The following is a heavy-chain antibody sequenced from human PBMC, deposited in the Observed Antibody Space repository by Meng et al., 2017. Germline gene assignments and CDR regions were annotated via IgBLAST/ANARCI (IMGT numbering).Heavy chain of an antibody. CDR1: RFIFSCDE. CDR3: ARDFDY. CDR2: ITKDGSRT. J-gene: IGHJ4*02. V-gene: IGHV3-30*16. Sequence: QGQVGGLGEALVPPGLTLTLSCAASRFIFSCDEMHWVRQAAGKGIEWVACITKDGSRTYYLGSVRGRFTISRDNSKNTLYLEMNSLRSEDTALYYCARDFDYWGQGTLVTVSS.